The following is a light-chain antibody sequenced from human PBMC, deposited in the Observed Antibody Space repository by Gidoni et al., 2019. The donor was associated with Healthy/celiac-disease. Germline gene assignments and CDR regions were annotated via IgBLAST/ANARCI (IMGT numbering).Light chain of an antibody. CDR1: QSVSSSY. J-gene: IGKJ2*01. V-gene: IGKV3-20*01. Sequence: EIVLTQSPCTLSLSPGERATLSCRASQSVSSSYLAWYQQTPGQAPRLRIYGASSRATGIPDRFSGSGSGTDFTLTISRLEPEDFAVYYCQQYGSSPYTFGQGTKLEIK. CDR3: QQYGSSPYT. CDR2: GAS.